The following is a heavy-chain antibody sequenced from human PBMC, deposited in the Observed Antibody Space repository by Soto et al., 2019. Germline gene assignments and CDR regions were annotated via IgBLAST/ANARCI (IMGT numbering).Heavy chain of an antibody. CDR2: ISNTAITD. Sequence: GGSLRLSCVASGFSFSDYSMTWMRQAPGGGLDFVAFISNTAITDYYADSVKGRFTISRDNARNSVYLQMDSLRAEDAAVYYCARDLHQTLSHKHYYYYLDVWGTGTTVTVSS. J-gene: IGHJ6*03. CDR1: GFSFSDYS. D-gene: IGHD2-2*01. CDR3: ARDLHQTLSHKHYYYYLDV. V-gene: IGHV3-11*01.